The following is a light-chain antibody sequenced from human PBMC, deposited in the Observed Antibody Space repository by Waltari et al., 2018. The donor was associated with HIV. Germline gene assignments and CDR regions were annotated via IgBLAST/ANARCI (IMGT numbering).Light chain of an antibody. Sequence: QSVVTQPPSASGTPGQRVVISCSGSNSNIGSNSVNWYQQVPGAAPKILIYRDEQRFSGVPDRFSGSKPATSAALAISELRSEDEADYYCAVWDDSLRGGVFGGGTKLTVL. V-gene: IGLV1-47*01. CDR1: NSNIGSNS. CDR3: AVWDDSLRGGV. CDR2: RDE. J-gene: IGLJ3*02.